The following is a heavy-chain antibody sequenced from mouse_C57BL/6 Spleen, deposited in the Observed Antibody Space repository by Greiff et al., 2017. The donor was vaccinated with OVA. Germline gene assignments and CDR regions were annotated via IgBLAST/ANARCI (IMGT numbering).Heavy chain of an antibody. D-gene: IGHD2-3*01. J-gene: IGHJ2*01. CDR3: ARQIYDGYYYFDY. Sequence: QLQHPGAELLTPGASVNLSCTASCSTFTLYLLPLLPPMPVHFLSWIGEIDPSDIFTNYNQKFKGNATLTVDTSSSTAYMQLSSLTSEDSAVYYCARQIYDGYYYFDYGGQGTTLTVSS. V-gene: IGHV1-50*01. CDR1: CSTFTLYL. CDR2: IDPSDIFT.